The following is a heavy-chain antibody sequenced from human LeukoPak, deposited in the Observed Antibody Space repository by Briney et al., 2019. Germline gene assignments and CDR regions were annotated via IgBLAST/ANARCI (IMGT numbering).Heavy chain of an antibody. CDR3: ARLSPYLGSGSSAFPDDF. CDR2: ISYSGST. J-gene: IGHJ4*02. CDR1: GGPISSSPYY. D-gene: IGHD3-10*01. Sequence: SETLSLTCTVSGGPISSSPYYWGWIRQPPGKGLEWIGGISYSGSTFYNPSLKSRLTISVDTSKNQFSLKFSSLTAADTAVFYCARLSPYLGSGSSAFPDDFWGQGTLVTVSS. V-gene: IGHV4-39*01.